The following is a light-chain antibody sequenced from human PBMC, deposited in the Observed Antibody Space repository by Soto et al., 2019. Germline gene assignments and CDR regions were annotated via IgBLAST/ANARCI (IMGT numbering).Light chain of an antibody. V-gene: IGLV2-14*01. CDR2: EVS. CDR1: SSDVGGYNY. Sequence: QSALTQPASVSGSPGQSITISCTGTSSDVGGYNYVSWYQQHPGKAPKLMIYEVSNRPSGVSNRFSGSKSGNTASLTISGLQAEDEADYYCSSYASSSTFYLVFGGGTQLTVL. CDR3: SSYASSSTFYLV. J-gene: IGLJ3*02.